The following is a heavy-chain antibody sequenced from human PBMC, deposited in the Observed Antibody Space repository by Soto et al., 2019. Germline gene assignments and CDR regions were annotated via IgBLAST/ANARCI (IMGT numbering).Heavy chain of an antibody. CDR2: IYYSGSA. CDR1: GGSISTYY. D-gene: IGHD6-19*01. J-gene: IGHJ4*01. CDR3: ARVHVMVVAGSTFDY. Sequence: PSETLSLTCTVSGGSISTYYWNWIRQPPGKGLESIGYIYYSGSANYSPSLKSRVTISVDTSKNEFSLKLSSVTAADTAVYYCARVHVMVVAGSTFDYWGPGTLVTVSS. V-gene: IGHV4-59*01.